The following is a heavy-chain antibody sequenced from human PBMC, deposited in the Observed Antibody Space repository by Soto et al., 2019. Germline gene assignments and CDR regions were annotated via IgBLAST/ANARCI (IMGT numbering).Heavy chain of an antibody. V-gene: IGHV3-23*01. D-gene: IGHD3-22*01. CDR1: GFTFSSYA. Sequence: GGSLRLSCAASGFTFSSYAMSWVRQAPGKGLEWVSAISGSGGSTYYADSVKGRFTISRDNSKNTLYLQMNSLRAEDTAVYYCAKGYYYDSSGLPGDYWGQGTLVTVSS. J-gene: IGHJ4*02. CDR3: AKGYYYDSSGLPGDY. CDR2: ISGSGGST.